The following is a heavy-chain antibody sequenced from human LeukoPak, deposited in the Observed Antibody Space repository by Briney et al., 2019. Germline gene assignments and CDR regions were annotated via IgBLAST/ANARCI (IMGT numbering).Heavy chain of an antibody. CDR2: IYSGVST. CDR3: ARELGITMVRGAYGMDV. D-gene: IGHD3-10*01. Sequence: PGGSLRLSCAASGFTVSSNYMSWVRQAPGKGLEWVSVIYSGVSTYYADSVKGRFTISRDNSKNTLYLQMNSLRAEDTAVYYCARELGITMVRGAYGMDVWGQGTTVTVSS. J-gene: IGHJ6*02. V-gene: IGHV3-53*01. CDR1: GFTVSSNY.